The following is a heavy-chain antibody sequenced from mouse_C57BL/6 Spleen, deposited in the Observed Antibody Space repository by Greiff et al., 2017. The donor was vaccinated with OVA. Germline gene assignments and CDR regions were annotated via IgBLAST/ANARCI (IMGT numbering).Heavy chain of an antibody. CDR1: GFTFTSYW. CDR3: ARRGYYGNYNWYFDV. V-gene: IGHV1-52*01. D-gene: IGHD2-1*01. Sequence: QVQLQQSGAELVRPGSSVKLSCTASGFTFTSYWMQWVKQRPIQGLEWIGNIDPSDSDSHYNQKFKVKAPLTVDKSSSTAYLQLSSLTSEDSAVYYCARRGYYGNYNWYFDVWGTGTTVTVSS. J-gene: IGHJ1*03. CDR2: IDPSDSDS.